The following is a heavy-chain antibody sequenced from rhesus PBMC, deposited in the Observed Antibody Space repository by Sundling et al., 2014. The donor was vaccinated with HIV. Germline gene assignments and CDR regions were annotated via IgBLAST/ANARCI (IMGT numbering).Heavy chain of an antibody. CDR2: IYGRSINT. J-gene: IGHJ6*01. CDR1: GGSISDNYY. CDR3: ARVFYYGGSYYGFDS. Sequence: QVQLQGSGPGLVKSSETLSLTCAVSGGSISDNYYWNWIRQPPGKGLEWIGYIYGRSINTNYNPSLKNRVTISKDTSKKQFALQLTSVTAADTAVYFCARVFYYGGSYYGFDSWGQGVVVTVSS. D-gene: IGHD3-16*01. V-gene: IGHV4S9*01.